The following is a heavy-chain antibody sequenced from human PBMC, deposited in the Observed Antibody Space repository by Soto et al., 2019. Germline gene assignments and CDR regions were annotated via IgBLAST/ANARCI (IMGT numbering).Heavy chain of an antibody. CDR1: GFSFSSYW. D-gene: IGHD3-22*01. CDR2: VSKDGSST. V-gene: IGHV3-74*03. J-gene: IGHJ4*02. CDR3: ARVNYYEKSGYRHFGY. Sequence: GGSLRLSCAASGFSFSSYWMHWVRQVPGKGLAWVSHVSKDGSSTMYADSVKGRFTISRDNVKNTLYLQMNSLRVEDTALYYCARVNYYEKSGYRHFGYWGQGTLVTVSS.